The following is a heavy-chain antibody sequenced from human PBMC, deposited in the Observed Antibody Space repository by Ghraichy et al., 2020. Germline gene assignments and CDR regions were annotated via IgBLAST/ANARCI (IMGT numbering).Heavy chain of an antibody. Sequence: SKTLSLTCAAYGGSFSGYYWSWIRQPPGKGLEWIGEINHSGSTNYNPSLKSRVTISVDTSKNQFSLKLSSVTAADTAVYYCARLGCSSTSCYSYFDYWGQGTLVTVSS. CDR3: ARLGCSSTSCYSYFDY. CDR2: INHSGST. CDR1: GGSFSGYY. D-gene: IGHD2-2*01. J-gene: IGHJ4*02. V-gene: IGHV4-34*01.